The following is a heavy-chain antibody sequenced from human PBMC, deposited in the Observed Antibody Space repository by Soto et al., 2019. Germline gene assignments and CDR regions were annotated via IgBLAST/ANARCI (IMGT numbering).Heavy chain of an antibody. CDR1: GGTFSSYA. V-gene: IGHV1-69*06. J-gene: IGHJ6*02. D-gene: IGHD2-2*01. CDR2: IIPIFGTA. Sequence: QVQLVQSGAEVKKPGSSVKVSCKASGGTFSSYAISWVRQAPGQGLEWMGGIIPIFGTANYAQKFQGRVTITADKSPSTAYIELSILRSEDTALYYCARGIVVVPAAPTYYGMDVWGQGTTVTVSS. CDR3: ARGIVVVPAAPTYYGMDV.